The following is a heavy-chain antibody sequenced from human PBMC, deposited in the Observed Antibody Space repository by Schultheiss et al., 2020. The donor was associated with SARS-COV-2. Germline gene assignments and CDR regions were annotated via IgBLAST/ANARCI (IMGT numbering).Heavy chain of an antibody. CDR1: GFTFGSYG. Sequence: GESLKISCAASGFTFGSYGMHWVRQAPGKGLEWVAVIWYDGSNKYYADSVKGRFTISRDNAKNSLYLQMNSLRAEDTAVYYCARSPSSSPKTYYYMDVWGKGTTVTVSS. CDR2: IWYDGSNK. J-gene: IGHJ6*03. CDR3: ARSPSSSPKTYYYMDV. V-gene: IGHV3-33*01. D-gene: IGHD6-6*01.